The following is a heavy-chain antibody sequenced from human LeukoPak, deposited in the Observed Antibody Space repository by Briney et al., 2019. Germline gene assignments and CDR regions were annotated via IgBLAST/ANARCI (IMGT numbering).Heavy chain of an antibody. V-gene: IGHV3-30*03. CDR3: ARVGTMSGAYDALDI. D-gene: IGHD3-3*01. CDR1: GFTFSSYG. J-gene: IGHJ3*02. Sequence: GGSLRLSCAASGFTFSSYGMHWVRQAPGKGLEWVASISHDGSKRDFADSVKGRFTISRDNSKNTLYLLVNSLRVEDTAVYYCARVGTMSGAYDALDIWGQGTLVTVSS. CDR2: ISHDGSKR.